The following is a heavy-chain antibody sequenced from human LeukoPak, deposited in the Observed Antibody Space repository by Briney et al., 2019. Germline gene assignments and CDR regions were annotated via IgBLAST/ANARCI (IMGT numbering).Heavy chain of an antibody. CDR3: ARVNYYDSRFDP. CDR2: IYYNGST. J-gene: IGHJ5*02. V-gene: IGHV4-31*03. Sequence: KSSQTLSLTCTVSGGSISSGGYYWSWIRQHPGKGLEWIGYIYYNGSTYYNPSLKSRVTISVDTSKNQFSLKLSSVTAADTAVYYCARVNYYDSRFDPWGQGTLVTVSS. D-gene: IGHD3-22*01. CDR1: GGSISSGGYY.